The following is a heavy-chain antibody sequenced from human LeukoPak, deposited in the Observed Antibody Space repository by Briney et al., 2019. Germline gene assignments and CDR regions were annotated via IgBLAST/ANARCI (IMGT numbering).Heavy chain of an antibody. Sequence: SETLCLTCTVSGGTISSSDYYWGWMGQPPGKGLEWIGSIYYGWSTSYSPSLKSRVTISVDASKNQFSLKLASVTAADTAVYYGARIYDYSNEYWGQGTLVTVSS. J-gene: IGHJ4*02. V-gene: IGHV4-39*01. CDR1: GGTISSSDYY. D-gene: IGHD6-13*01. CDR3: ARIYDYSNEY. CDR2: IYYGWST.